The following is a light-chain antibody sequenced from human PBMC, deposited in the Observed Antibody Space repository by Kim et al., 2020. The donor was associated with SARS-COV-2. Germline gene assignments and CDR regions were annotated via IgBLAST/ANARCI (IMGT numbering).Light chain of an antibody. Sequence: GGTVPLTCGLSSGSVSTSYYPSWYQQTPGQAPRTLIYSTNPRSSGVPDRFSGSILGNKAALTITGAQADDESDYYCVLYMGSGIWVFGGGTQLTV. CDR2: STN. V-gene: IGLV8-61*01. CDR1: SGSVSTSYY. J-gene: IGLJ3*02. CDR3: VLYMGSGIWV.